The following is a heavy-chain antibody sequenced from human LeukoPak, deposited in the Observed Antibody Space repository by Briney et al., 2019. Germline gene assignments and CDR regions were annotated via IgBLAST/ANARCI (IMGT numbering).Heavy chain of an antibody. V-gene: IGHV3-33*03. CDR2: IWYDGSRI. J-gene: IGHJ4*02. CDR1: GFIFSNYG. Sequence: PGGSLRLSCAASGFIFSNYGMHWVRQAPGKGLDWVAVIWYDGSRIYYADSVKGRFTISRDKSKDTLYLQMNSLRAEDTAVYYCAKDATASPYFHWFDNWGQGTQVTVSS. CDR3: AKDATASPYFHWFDN. D-gene: IGHD3-9*01.